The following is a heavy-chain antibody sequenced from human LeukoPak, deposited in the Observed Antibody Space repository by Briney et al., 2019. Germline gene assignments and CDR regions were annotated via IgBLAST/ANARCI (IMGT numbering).Heavy chain of an antibody. CDR2: ISGSGAMT. Sequence: GGSLRLSCAASGFTFNSHAMIWVRQAPGKGLEWVSSISGSGAMTYYGDSVKGRFTISRDNAMDTLYLQMNSLRADDTAVYYCAKDRVDGSGSQFDSWGQGSLVIVSS. CDR3: AKDRVDGSGSQFDS. D-gene: IGHD3-10*01. CDR1: GFTFNSHA. J-gene: IGHJ4*02. V-gene: IGHV3-23*01.